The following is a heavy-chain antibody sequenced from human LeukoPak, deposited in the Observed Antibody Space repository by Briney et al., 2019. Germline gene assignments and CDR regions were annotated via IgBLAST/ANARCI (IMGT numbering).Heavy chain of an antibody. D-gene: IGHD5-24*01. J-gene: IGHJ4*02. CDR1: GFTFSSYS. V-gene: IGHV3-21*01. Sequence: GGSLRLSCAASGFTFSSYSMNWVRQAPGKGLEWVSSISSGSSYIHYADSVKGRVTISRDNARNSLYLQMNSLRAEDTAVYYCARGNDVEMATISDYWGQGTLVTVSS. CDR2: ISSGSSYI. CDR3: ARGNDVEMATISDY.